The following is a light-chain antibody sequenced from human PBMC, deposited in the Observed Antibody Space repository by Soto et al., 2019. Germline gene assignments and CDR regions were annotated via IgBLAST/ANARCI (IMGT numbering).Light chain of an antibody. J-gene: IGKJ5*01. CDR3: QQANSFPIT. CDR1: QGISSY. Sequence: AIRMTQSPSSLSASTGDRVTITCRASQGISSYLAWCQQKPGKAPKLLIYAASTLQSGVPSRFSGSGSGTEFTLTISSLQPDDFATYYCQQANSFPITFGQGTRLEIK. CDR2: AAS. V-gene: IGKV1-8*01.